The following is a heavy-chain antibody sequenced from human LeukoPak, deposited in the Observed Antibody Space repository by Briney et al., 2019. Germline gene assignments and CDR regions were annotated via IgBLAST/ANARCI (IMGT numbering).Heavy chain of an antibody. D-gene: IGHD3-3*01. CDR2: IFYSGST. V-gene: IGHV4-39*07. CDR1: GGSISSSSYY. J-gene: IGHJ5*02. Sequence: SETLSLTCSVSGGSISSSSYYWGWIRQPPGKGLEWIGSIFYSGSTYYNPSLKSRVTISVDTSKNQFFLKLSSVTAADTAVYYCARGELYYDFWSGSSSNWFDPWGQGTLVTVSS. CDR3: ARGELYYDFWSGSSSNWFDP.